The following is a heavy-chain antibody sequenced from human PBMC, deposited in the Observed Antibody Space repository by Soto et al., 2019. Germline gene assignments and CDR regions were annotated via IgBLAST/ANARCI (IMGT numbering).Heavy chain of an antibody. CDR1: GFTFSSYG. V-gene: IGHV3-30*18. CDR3: AKLSYGIDFDY. D-gene: IGHD1-26*01. Sequence: QVQLVESGGGVVQPGRSLRLSCAASGFTFSSYGMHWVRQAPGKGLEWVAVISYDGSNKYYADSVKGRFTISSDNSKNTLYLQMNSLRAEDTAVYYCAKLSYGIDFDYWGQGTLVTVSS. CDR2: ISYDGSNK. J-gene: IGHJ4*02.